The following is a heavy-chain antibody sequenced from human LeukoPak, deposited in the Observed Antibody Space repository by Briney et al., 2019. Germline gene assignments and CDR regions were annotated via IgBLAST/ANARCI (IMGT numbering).Heavy chain of an antibody. CDR3: AREYSSSSGRAFDI. J-gene: IGHJ3*02. Sequence: GSLRLSCAASEFTLSTYTMNWVRQAPGKGLQWFSYISSSSSTIYYADSVKGRFTISRDNAKNSLYLQMNSLRDEDTAVYYCAREYSSSSGRAFDIWGQGTMVTVSS. V-gene: IGHV3-48*02. CDR1: EFTLSTYT. CDR2: ISSSSSTI. D-gene: IGHD6-6*01.